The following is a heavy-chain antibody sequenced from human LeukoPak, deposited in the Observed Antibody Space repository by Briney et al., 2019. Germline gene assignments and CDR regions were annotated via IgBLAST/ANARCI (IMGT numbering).Heavy chain of an antibody. Sequence: PGGSLRLSCAASGFTFHNYAIHWVRQAPGKGLEWVSLTSGDGITTYFADSVKGRFTISRDNSKRSLFLQMNSLRTEDTALYYCARDHVYGGADYWGQGTLVTVSS. CDR3: ARDHVYGGADY. CDR1: GFTFHNYA. J-gene: IGHJ4*02. D-gene: IGHD5/OR15-5a*01. V-gene: IGHV3-43*02. CDR2: TSGDGITT.